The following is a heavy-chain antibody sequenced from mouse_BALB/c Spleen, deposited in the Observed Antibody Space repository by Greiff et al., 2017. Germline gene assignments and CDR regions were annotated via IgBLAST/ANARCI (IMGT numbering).Heavy chain of an antibody. CDR2: ISSGSSTI. CDR3: ARSATATRYYFDY. V-gene: IGHV5-17*02. CDR1: GFTFSSFG. D-gene: IGHD1-2*01. Sequence: EVMLVESGGGLVQPGGSRKLSCAASGFTFSSFGMHWVRQAPEKGLEWVAYISSGSSTIYYADTVKGRFTISRDNPKNTLFLQMTSLRSEDTAMYYCARSATATRYYFDYWGQGTTLTVAS. J-gene: IGHJ2*01.